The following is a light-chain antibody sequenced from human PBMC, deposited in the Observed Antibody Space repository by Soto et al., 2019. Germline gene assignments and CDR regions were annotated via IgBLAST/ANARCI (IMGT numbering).Light chain of an antibody. CDR1: QFVSSSY. CDR3: QQYDSSPPRFT. Sequence: EIVLTQSPDTLSLSPGERATLSCRASQFVSSSYLSWYQQKPGQAPRLLIYATSNRATDIPDRFSGSGSGTDFTLTISRLEPEDFAVYYCQQYDSSPPRFTFGPGTTVDIK. J-gene: IGKJ3*01. CDR2: ATS. V-gene: IGKV3-20*01.